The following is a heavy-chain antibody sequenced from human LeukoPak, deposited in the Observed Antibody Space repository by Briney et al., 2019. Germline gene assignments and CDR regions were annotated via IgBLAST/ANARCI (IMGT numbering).Heavy chain of an antibody. CDR1: GGSISSGDYY. D-gene: IGHD2-2*01. J-gene: IGHJ5*02. Sequence: SQTLSLTCTVSGGSISSGDYYWSWIRQPPGKGLEWIGEINHSGSTNYNPSLKSRVTISVDTSKNQFSLKLSSVTAADTAVYYCARGRYCSSTTCYGRWFDPWGQGTLVTVSS. CDR3: ARGRYCSSTTCYGRWFDP. V-gene: IGHV4-30-4*08. CDR2: INHSGST.